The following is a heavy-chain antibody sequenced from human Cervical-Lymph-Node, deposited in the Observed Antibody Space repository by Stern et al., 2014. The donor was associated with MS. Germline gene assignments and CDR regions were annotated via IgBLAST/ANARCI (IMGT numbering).Heavy chain of an antibody. CDR2: ISYHGSDE. V-gene: IGHV3-30*04. J-gene: IGHJ4*02. CDR1: GFTFSSYA. CDR3: ARDRNSYGFGLDY. Sequence: QVQLVQSGGGVVQPGRSLRLSCTASGFTFSSYAMHWVRQAPGKGLEWVAVISYHGSDEYYADSVKGRFTISRDYSKNTLYLQMNSLRAEDTAVYYWARDRNSYGFGLDYWGQGTLVTVSS. D-gene: IGHD5-18*01.